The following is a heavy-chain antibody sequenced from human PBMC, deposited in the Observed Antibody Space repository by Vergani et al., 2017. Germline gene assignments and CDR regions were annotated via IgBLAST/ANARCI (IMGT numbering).Heavy chain of an antibody. D-gene: IGHD3-10*01. V-gene: IGHV3-7*01. Sequence: EGQLVESGGDWVQRGGPLRLSCAASGFISSSYWMSWVRQAPGKGLEWVANVNQDGSEKYYVDSVRGRFTISRDNAKNSIYLQMNSLRAEDTAVYFCVRVPLIRRGSGNYGINNYHGMDVWGQGTTVIVSS. J-gene: IGHJ6*02. CDR1: GFISSSYW. CDR3: VRVPLIRRGSGNYGINNYHGMDV. CDR2: VNQDGSEK.